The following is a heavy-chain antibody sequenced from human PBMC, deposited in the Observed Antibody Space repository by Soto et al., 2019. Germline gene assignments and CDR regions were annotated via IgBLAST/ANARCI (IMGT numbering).Heavy chain of an antibody. CDR1: GYTFTSYI. J-gene: IGHJ3*02. Sequence: GASVKVSCKASGYTFTSYIMHWVRQAPGQGLEWMGWLNTYNGNTNYPQKLQGRLTMTTDTSTSTAYMQLRSLRSDDTAVYYCAREMSYYYDSSGLDAFDIWGQGTMVTVSS. V-gene: IGHV1-18*01. CDR2: LNTYNGNT. CDR3: AREMSYYYDSSGLDAFDI. D-gene: IGHD3-22*01.